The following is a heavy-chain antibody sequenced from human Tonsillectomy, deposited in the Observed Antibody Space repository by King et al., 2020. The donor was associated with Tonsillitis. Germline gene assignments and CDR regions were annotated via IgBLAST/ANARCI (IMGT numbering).Heavy chain of an antibody. CDR2: INEDGSEK. J-gene: IGHJ1*01. CDR1: GFMFSRNW. CDR3: TRELVVGPAEYFQH. Sequence: VQLVESGGGLVQPGESLRISCVASGFMFSRNWVSWVRQAPGKGPEWVANINEDGSEKYYLDSVRGRFTISRDNAKNSLYLQMNSLRAEDTAVYYCTRELVVGPAEYFQHWGQGTLVTVSS. D-gene: IGHD2-15*01. V-gene: IGHV3-7*01.